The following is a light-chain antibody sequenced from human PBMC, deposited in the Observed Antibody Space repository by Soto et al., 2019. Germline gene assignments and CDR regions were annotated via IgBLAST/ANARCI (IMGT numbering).Light chain of an antibody. J-gene: IGLJ1*01. V-gene: IGLV1-40*01. Sequence: QSVLTQPASVSESPGQSITISCAGTSSDVGGYDVHWYQQRPGTAPKLLIYGNKNRPSGVPDRFSGSKSGTSASLAITGLQAEDEADYYCQSYDSSLSVSYVFGTGTKVTVL. CDR3: QSYDSSLSVSYV. CDR1: SSDVGGYD. CDR2: GNK.